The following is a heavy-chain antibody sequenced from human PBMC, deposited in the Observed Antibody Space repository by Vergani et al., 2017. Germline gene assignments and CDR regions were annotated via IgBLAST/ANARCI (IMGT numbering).Heavy chain of an antibody. CDR2: IYTSGST. CDR1: GGSFSGYY. D-gene: IGHD3-16*01. V-gene: IGHV4-59*10. Sequence: QVQLQQWGAGLLKPSETLSLTCAVYGGSFSGYYWSWIRQPAGKGLEWIGRIYTSGSTNYNPSLKSRVTISVDTSKNQFSLKLSSGTAADAAEYYCAGGEGVAFGGLGAFDIWGQGTMVTVSS. CDR3: AGGEGVAFGGLGAFDI. J-gene: IGHJ3*02.